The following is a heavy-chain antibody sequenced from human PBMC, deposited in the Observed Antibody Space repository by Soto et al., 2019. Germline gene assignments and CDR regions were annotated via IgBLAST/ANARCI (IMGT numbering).Heavy chain of an antibody. CDR3: VKDWSGDTCPCMDV. D-gene: IGHD3-3*01. CDR1: GFTFSDYA. V-gene: IGHV3-23*01. Sequence: GGSLRLSCAVSGFTFSDYAMTWVRQAPGKGLEWVSSISRSGDTTYIADSVKGRVTISRDSSRDTVILQMKSLRVEDTAIYYCVKDWSGDTCPCMDVWGQGTTVTVSS. J-gene: IGHJ6*02. CDR2: ISRSGDTT.